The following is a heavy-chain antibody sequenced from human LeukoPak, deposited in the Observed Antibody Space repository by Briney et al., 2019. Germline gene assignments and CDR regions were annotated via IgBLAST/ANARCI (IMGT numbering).Heavy chain of an antibody. V-gene: IGHV1-8*01. CDR1: GYTFTSDD. CDR3: ARANYYGSGKEDLDY. CDR2: MNPNSGNT. J-gene: IGHJ4*02. Sequence: GASVKVSCKASGYTFTSDDINWVRQATGQGLEWMGWMNPNSGNTGYAQKFQGRVTMTRNTSMSTAYMELNSLRSEDTAVYYCARANYYGSGKEDLDYWGQGTLVTVSS. D-gene: IGHD3-10*01.